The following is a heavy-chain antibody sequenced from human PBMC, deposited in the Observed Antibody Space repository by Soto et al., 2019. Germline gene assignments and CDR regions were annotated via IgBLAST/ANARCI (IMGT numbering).Heavy chain of an antibody. CDR3: ARDRYSKSDYKYGMDV. CDR1: GFTVSRNY. V-gene: IGHV3-53*01. D-gene: IGHD6-13*01. CDR2: IYSDGTT. J-gene: IGHJ6*02. Sequence: GGSLRLSCAASGFTVSRNYMTWVRQAPGKGLEWVSVIYSDGTTYYADSVKGRFTISRDNSKNTLYLQMNSLRAEDTAVYYCARDRYSKSDYKYGMDVWGQGTTVTVSS.